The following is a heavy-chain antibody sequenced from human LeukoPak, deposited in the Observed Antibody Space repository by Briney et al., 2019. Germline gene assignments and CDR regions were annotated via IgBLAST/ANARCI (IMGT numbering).Heavy chain of an antibody. V-gene: IGHV4-38-2*01. CDR2: IYHSGST. CDR1: GYSISSGYY. D-gene: IGHD2/OR15-2a*01. CDR3: ARLYLGYMDV. J-gene: IGHJ6*03. Sequence: SETLSLTCAVSGYSISSGYYWGWIRQPPGKGLEWIGSIYHSGSTYYNPPLKSRVTISVDTSKNQFSLKLSSVTAADTAVYYCARLYLGYMDVWGKGTTVTVSS.